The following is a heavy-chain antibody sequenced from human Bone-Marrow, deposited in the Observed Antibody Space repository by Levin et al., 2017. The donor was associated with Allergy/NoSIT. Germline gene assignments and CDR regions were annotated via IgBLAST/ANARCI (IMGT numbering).Heavy chain of an antibody. Sequence: LSLTCAASGFSFSDFYMNWIRQAPGKGLEWLSYISGDSRFTNYADSVKGRFTISRDNAKNSLYLQMIDLRAEDTAVYYCAREESTVAGAADYWGQGTLVTVSS. CDR1: GFSFSDFY. CDR2: ISGDSRFT. J-gene: IGHJ4*02. V-gene: IGHV3-11*06. CDR3: AREESTVAGAADY. D-gene: IGHD4-23*01.